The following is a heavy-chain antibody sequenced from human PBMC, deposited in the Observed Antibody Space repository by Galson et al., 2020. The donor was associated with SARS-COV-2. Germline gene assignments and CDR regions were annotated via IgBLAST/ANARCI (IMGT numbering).Heavy chain of an antibody. Sequence: GESLKISCAASGFTFSNAWMSWVRQAPGKGLEWVGRIKSKTDGGTTDYAAPVKGRFTISRDDSKNTLYLQMNSLKTEDTAVYYCTTAHKLTPALAIAAAVLSAFDIWGQGTMVTVSS. CDR3: TTAHKLTPALAIAAAVLSAFDI. V-gene: IGHV3-15*01. J-gene: IGHJ3*02. D-gene: IGHD6-13*01. CDR1: GFTFSNAW. CDR2: IKSKTDGGTT.